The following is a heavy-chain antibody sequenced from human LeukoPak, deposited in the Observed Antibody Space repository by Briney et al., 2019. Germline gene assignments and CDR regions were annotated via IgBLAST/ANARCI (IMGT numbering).Heavy chain of an antibody. J-gene: IGHJ4*02. CDR2: INHSGST. D-gene: IGHD5-12*01. V-gene: IGHV4-34*01. CDR1: GGSLTNYY. Sequence: PSETLSLTCAVSGGSLTNYYWSWIRQPPGKGLEWIGEINHSGSTNNNPSPKSRITISVDTSKNQFSLKLRSVTAADSAVYYCARGLYTGYPTDWGQGTLVTVSS. CDR3: ARGLYTGYPTD.